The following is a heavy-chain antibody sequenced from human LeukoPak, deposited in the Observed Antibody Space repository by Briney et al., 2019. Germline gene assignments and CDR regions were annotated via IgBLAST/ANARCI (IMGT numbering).Heavy chain of an antibody. V-gene: IGHV3-30*18. Sequence: GWSLSLSCVGSELTFSSYSMIAVRQAPAKGLAGVAVKRYDGSNKYYADSVKGRFTISRDNPKITLYLQMNSLRVEDTAVYYCVKDYSNYGDYYYYMDVWGKGTTVTVSS. D-gene: IGHD4-11*01. CDR3: VKDYSNYGDYYYYMDV. J-gene: IGHJ6*03. CDR2: KRYDGSNK. CDR1: ELTFSSYS.